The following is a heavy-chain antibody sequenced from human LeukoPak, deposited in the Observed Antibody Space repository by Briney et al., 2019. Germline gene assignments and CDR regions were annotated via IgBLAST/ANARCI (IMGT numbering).Heavy chain of an antibody. CDR3: AKSITIFAVVTGFDY. V-gene: IGHV3-23*01. D-gene: IGHD3-3*01. CDR2: ISDSGGST. J-gene: IGHJ4*02. CDR1: EFNFGDYV. Sequence: GGSLRLSCAASEFNFGDYVMNWVRQAPGKGLEWVSTISDSGGSTYYADSVKGRFTISRDNSKNTLYLQMNSLRAEDTAVYYCAKSITIFAVVTGFDYWGQGTLVTVSS.